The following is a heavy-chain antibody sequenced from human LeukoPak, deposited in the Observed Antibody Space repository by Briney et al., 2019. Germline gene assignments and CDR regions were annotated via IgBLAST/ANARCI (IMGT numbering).Heavy chain of an antibody. V-gene: IGHV3-30*04. J-gene: IGHJ4*02. CDR1: GFTFSSYV. D-gene: IGHD6-6*01. Sequence: GGSLRLSCAASGFTFSSYVMHWVRQAPGKGLEWVAIISYDGSNEYYADSVKGRFTISRDNSKNTLYLQMNSLRAADTAVYNCAKDSGSSDFDYWGQGTLVTVSS. CDR3: AKDSGSSDFDY. CDR2: ISYDGSNE.